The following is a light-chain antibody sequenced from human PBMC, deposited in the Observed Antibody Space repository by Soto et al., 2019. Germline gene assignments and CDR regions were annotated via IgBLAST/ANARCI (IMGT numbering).Light chain of an antibody. CDR1: QSVSSN. CDR3: QQYHHWPIT. V-gene: IGKV3-15*01. CDR2: DAS. J-gene: IGKJ5*01. Sequence: EIVMTQTPATLSVSPGERSTLSCRASQSVSSNLAWHQQKPGQXHRXXMYDASTRATGIPARFSGIWYGTAGTITISSLQSEDCKVYYCQQYHHWPITFGQGTRLEIK.